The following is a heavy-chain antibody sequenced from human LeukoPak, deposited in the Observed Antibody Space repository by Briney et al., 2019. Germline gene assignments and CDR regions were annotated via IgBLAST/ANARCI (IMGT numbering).Heavy chain of an antibody. CDR2: IYHSGST. J-gene: IGHJ3*02. CDR1: GGSISSGGYS. D-gene: IGHD5-12*01. CDR3: ARGGYSGYLDAFDI. Sequence: SETLSLTCAVSGGSISSGGYSWSWIRQPPGKGLEWIGYIYHSGSTYYSPSLKSRVTISVDRSKNQFSLKLSSVTAADTAVYYCARGGYSGYLDAFDIWGQGTMVTVSS. V-gene: IGHV4-30-2*01.